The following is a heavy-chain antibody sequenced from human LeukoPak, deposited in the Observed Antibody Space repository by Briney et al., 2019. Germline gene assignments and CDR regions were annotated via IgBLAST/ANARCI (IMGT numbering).Heavy chain of an antibody. Sequence: SETLSLTCNVSGGSISSGGSFWGWIRQPPGKGLEWIGSISYTGSTYYNPSLNSRVTISIDTSKNQFSLKLSSVTAADTAVYYCARGVGELLSYYYYYYMDVWGKGTTVTISS. D-gene: IGHD3-10*01. J-gene: IGHJ6*03. CDR3: ARGVGELLSYYYYYYMDV. CDR2: ISYTGST. V-gene: IGHV4-39*07. CDR1: GGSISSGGSF.